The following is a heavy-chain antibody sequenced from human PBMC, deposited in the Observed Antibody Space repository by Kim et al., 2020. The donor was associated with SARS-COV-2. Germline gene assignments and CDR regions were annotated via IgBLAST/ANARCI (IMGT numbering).Heavy chain of an antibody. Sequence: SETLSLTCAVYGGSFSGYYWSWIRQPPGKGLEWIGEINHSGSTNYNPSLKSRVTISVDTSKNQFSLKLSSVTAADTAVYYCARGRRYSSSWYQMNAFDIWGQGTMVTVSS. CDR2: INHSGST. V-gene: IGHV4-34*01. D-gene: IGHD6-13*01. CDR1: GGSFSGYY. J-gene: IGHJ3*02. CDR3: ARGRRYSSSWYQMNAFDI.